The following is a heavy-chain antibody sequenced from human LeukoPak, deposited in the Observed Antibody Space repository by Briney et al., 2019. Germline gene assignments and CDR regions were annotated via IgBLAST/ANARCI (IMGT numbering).Heavy chain of an antibody. Sequence: SETLSLTCTVSGGSISSSNYYWSWIRQPAGKGLEWIGRIYTSGSTNYNPSLKSRVTMSVDTSKNQFSLKLSSVTAADTAVYYCARESIAVAGTDYWGQGTLVTVSS. D-gene: IGHD6-19*01. J-gene: IGHJ4*02. CDR3: ARESIAVAGTDY. CDR2: IYTSGST. V-gene: IGHV4-61*02. CDR1: GGSISSSNYY.